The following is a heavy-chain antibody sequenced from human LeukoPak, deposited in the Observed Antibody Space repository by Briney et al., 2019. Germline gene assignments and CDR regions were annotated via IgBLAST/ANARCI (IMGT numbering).Heavy chain of an antibody. D-gene: IGHD1-26*01. CDR3: ARGAKWAYYFDY. V-gene: IGHV3-30*02. Sequence: GGSLRLSCAASGFTFSSYGMHWVRQAPGKGLEWVAFIRYDGSNKYYADSVKGRFTISRDNAKDTLYLHMNSLTAEDTAVYYCARGAKWAYYFDYWGQGTLVTVSS. CDR2: IRYDGSNK. J-gene: IGHJ4*02. CDR1: GFTFSSYG.